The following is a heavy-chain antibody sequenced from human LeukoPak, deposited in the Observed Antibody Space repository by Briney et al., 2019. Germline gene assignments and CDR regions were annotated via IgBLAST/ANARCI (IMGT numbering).Heavy chain of an antibody. J-gene: IGHJ4*02. Sequence: SETLSLTCTVSGGSISSYYWSWIRQPPGKGLEWIGYIYYSGSTNYNPSLKSRVTISVDTSKNQFSLKLSSVTAADTAVYYCARVGYSSSYAEWGQGTLVTVSS. D-gene: IGHD6-13*01. CDR2: IYYSGST. CDR1: GGSISSYY. V-gene: IGHV4-59*01. CDR3: ARVGYSSSYAE.